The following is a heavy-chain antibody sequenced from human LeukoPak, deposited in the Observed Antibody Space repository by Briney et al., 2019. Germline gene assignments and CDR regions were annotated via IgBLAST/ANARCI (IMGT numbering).Heavy chain of an antibody. V-gene: IGHV3-30*12. CDR2: ISYDGSNK. CDR3: AKLRFLEWFTPGAFDI. J-gene: IGHJ3*02. D-gene: IGHD3-3*01. CDR1: GLALTGDG. Sequence: PGRSLRPSCAVSGLALTGDGTEAGSQAPGKGLEWVAVISYDGSNKYYADSVKGRFTISRDNSKNTLYLQMNSLRAEDTAVYYCAKLRFLEWFTPGAFDIWGQGTMVTVSS.